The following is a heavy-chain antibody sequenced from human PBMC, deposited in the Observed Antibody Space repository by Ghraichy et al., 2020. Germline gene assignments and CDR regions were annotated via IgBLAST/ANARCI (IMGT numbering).Heavy chain of an antibody. Sequence: GGSLRLSCAASGFTFSSWMSWVRQAPGKGLEWVANIKQDGSEKQYVDSVKGRFTISRDNAKNLLYLQMNSLRAEDTAVYYCAREWDVWGQGTTVTVSS. V-gene: IGHV3-7*01. CDR1: GFTFSSW. CDR3: AREWDV. CDR2: IKQDGSEK. J-gene: IGHJ6*02.